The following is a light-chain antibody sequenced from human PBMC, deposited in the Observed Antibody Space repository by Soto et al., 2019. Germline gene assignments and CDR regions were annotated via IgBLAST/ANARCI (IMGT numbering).Light chain of an antibody. V-gene: IGKV3-11*01. CDR2: DAS. CDR3: QQRTNWPPIT. CDR1: QSFSDY. Sequence: EIVLTQPPATLSLSPGERATLSCRASQSFSDYLAWYQQKPGQAPRLLIYDASNRATGIPARFSGSGSGTDFTLTISGLEPEDFAIYYCQQRTNWPPITFGQGTRLEIK. J-gene: IGKJ5*01.